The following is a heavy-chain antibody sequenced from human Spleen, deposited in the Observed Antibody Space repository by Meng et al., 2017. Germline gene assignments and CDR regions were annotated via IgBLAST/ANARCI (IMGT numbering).Heavy chain of an antibody. CDR3: ASTKPLYGDFSERDWYFDL. CDR1: GFTFSSYA. V-gene: IGHV3-30*04. CDR2: IPYDGSNK. D-gene: IGHD4-17*01. Sequence: GGSLRLSCAASGFTFSSYAMHWVRQAPGKGLEWVAIIPYDGSNKYYADSVKGRFTISRDNSKNTLYLQMNSLRAEDTAVYYCASTKPLYGDFSERDWYFDLWGRGTLVTVSS. J-gene: IGHJ2*01.